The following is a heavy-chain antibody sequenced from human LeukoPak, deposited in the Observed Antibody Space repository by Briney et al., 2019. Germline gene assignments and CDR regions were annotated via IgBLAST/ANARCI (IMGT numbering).Heavy chain of an antibody. Sequence: GRSLRLSCAASGFTFSSYGMHWVRQAPGKGLEWLAVISYDGSNKYYADSVKGRFTISRDNSKNTLYLQMNSLRAEDTAVYYCAKDNRYGSGSFDYWGQGTLVTVSS. V-gene: IGHV3-30*18. CDR3: AKDNRYGSGSFDY. D-gene: IGHD3-10*01. J-gene: IGHJ4*02. CDR1: GFTFSSYG. CDR2: ISYDGSNK.